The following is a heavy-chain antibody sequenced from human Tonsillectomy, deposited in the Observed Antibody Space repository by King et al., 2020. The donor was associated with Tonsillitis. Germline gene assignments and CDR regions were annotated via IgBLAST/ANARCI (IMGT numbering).Heavy chain of an antibody. CDR1: GFAFSSYV. J-gene: IGHJ4*02. V-gene: IGHV3-23*04. D-gene: IGHD6-13*01. CDR2: ISGNGGST. CDR3: ARGGLATRQFDY. Sequence: VQLVESGGGLGQPGGSLGLFCAASGFAFSSYVRSWVRQAPGKGLEWGSCISGNGGSTPYADSVKGRFTLSRENSKNTLFLQLNSLRAEDTALYYCARGGLATRQFDYWGQGTLVTVSS.